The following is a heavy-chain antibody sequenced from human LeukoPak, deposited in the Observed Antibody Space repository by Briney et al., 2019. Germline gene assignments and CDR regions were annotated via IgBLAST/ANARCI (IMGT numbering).Heavy chain of an antibody. CDR3: AKSASTTSCRHFDY. Sequence: GGSLRLSCAASGFSFSSYGMNWVRQAPGKGLEWVSIIGADAVTTFYADFVKDRFTISRDNSRNTLYLQINSLKADDTAVYYCAKSASTTSCRHFDYWGQGTLVTVSS. J-gene: IGHJ4*02. V-gene: IGHV3-23*01. D-gene: IGHD2-2*01. CDR2: IGADAVTT. CDR1: GFSFSSYG.